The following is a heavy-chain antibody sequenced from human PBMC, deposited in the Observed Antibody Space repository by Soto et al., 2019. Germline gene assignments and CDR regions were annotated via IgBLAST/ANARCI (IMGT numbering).Heavy chain of an antibody. CDR3: ARPSSSREYFQH. J-gene: IGHJ1*01. V-gene: IGHV4-39*01. D-gene: IGHD6-13*01. CDR2: IYYSGST. CDR1: GGSISSSSYY. Sequence: PSETLSLTCTVSGGSISSSSYYWGWIRQPPGKGLEWIGSIYYSGSTYYNPSLKSRVTISVDTSKNQFSLKLSSVTAADTAVYYCARPSSSREYFQHWGQGTLVTVSS.